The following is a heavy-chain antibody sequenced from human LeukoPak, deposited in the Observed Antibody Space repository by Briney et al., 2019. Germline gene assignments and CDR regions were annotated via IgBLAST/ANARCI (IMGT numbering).Heavy chain of an antibody. V-gene: IGHV4-59*10. CDR3: ARESRGYSYVDY. J-gene: IGHJ4*02. D-gene: IGHD5-18*01. Sequence: PSETLSLTCAVYGGSFSGYYWSWIRQPPGKGLEWIGRIYTSGSTNYNPSLKSRVTISVDTSKNQFSLKLSSVTAADTAVYYCARESRGYSYVDYWGQGTLVTVSS. CDR1: GGSFSGYY. CDR2: IYTSGST.